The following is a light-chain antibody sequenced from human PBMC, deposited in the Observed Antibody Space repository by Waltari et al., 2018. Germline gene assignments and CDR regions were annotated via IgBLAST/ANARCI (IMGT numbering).Light chain of an antibody. J-gene: IGKJ1*01. CDR2: DAS. CDR1: HDISTN. CDR3: QQYAYVPWT. Sequence: DIQMTHSPSSLSASVGDRVTISCQATHDISTNLNWYQQKPGTAPKLLIYDASRLEKGVPSRFSGSGSGTEFTFTITNLQPEDIATYHCQQYAYVPWTFGQGAKVEI. V-gene: IGKV1-33*01.